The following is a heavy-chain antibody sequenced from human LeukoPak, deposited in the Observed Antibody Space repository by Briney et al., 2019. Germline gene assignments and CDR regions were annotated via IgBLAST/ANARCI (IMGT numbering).Heavy chain of an antibody. CDR3: AREPNFDY. Sequence: GGSLRLSCAASGFIFSSYEMNWVRQAPGKGLECVSYISSRGSSTYYADSVKGRFTISRDNAKNSLYLQMNSLRAEDTAVYYCAREPNFDYWGQGTLVTVSS. CDR1: GFIFSSYE. CDR2: ISSRGSST. V-gene: IGHV3-48*03. J-gene: IGHJ4*02.